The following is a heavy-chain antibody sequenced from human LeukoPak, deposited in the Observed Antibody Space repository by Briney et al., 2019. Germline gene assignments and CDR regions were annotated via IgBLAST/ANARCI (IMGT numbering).Heavy chain of an antibody. CDR3: ARQEGGELIPQYYFDY. CDR1: GYSFTSYW. D-gene: IGHD1-26*01. CDR2: IYPGDSDT. J-gene: IGHJ4*02. V-gene: IGHV5-51*01. Sequence: GESLKISCKGSGYSFTSYWIGWVRQMPGKGLEWMGIIYPGDSDTRYSPSFQGQVTISADKSISTAYLQWSSLKASDTAMYYWARQEGGELIPQYYFDYWGQGTLVTVSS.